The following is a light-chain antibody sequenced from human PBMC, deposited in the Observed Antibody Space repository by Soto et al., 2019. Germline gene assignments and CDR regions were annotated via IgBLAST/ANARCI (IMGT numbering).Light chain of an antibody. V-gene: IGKV1-5*03. Sequence: DIQMTQSPSTLSASVGDRVTITCRASQSISGSLAWYQQKPGKAPQLPIYEASNLKSGDPSRFSGSGSGTEYTLTISSLQPDDSASYYCQQYNGFWTFGQGTRVEIK. CDR1: QSISGS. CDR2: EAS. CDR3: QQYNGFWT. J-gene: IGKJ1*01.